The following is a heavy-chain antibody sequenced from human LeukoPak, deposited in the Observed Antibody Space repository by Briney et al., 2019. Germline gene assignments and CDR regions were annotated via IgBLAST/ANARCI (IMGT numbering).Heavy chain of an antibody. CDR1: GFTFSNFI. CDR3: ARGSPAGGGAFDI. D-gene: IGHD2-2*01. Sequence: GGSLRLSCAASVASGFTFSNFIMNWVRQAPGKGLEWVSYIGNGNSPIYYADSVKGRFTISRDNAKNSLYLQMYSLRAEDTAIYYCARGSPAGGGAFDIGGQGKKVTVS. J-gene: IGHJ3*02. V-gene: IGHV3-48*01. CDR2: IGNGNSPI.